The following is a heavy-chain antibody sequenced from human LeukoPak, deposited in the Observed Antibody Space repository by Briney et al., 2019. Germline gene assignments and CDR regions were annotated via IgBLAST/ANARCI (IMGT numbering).Heavy chain of an antibody. CDR1: GGSISSYY. CDR2: IYYSGST. D-gene: IGHD5-12*01. J-gene: IGHJ4*01. CDR3: ARVAIVATWSSYYFDY. Sequence: SETLSLTCTVSGGSISSYYWSWIRQPPGKGLEWIGYIYYSGSTNYNPSLKSRVTISVDTSKNQFSLKLSSVTAADTAVYYCARVAIVATWSSYYFDYWGQEPWSPSPQ. V-gene: IGHV4-59*01.